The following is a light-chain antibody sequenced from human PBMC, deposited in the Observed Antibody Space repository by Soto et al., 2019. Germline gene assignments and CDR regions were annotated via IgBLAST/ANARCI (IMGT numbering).Light chain of an antibody. V-gene: IGLV2-14*01. CDR2: EVT. CDR1: SSDVGGYDY. CDR3: TSYTSRSTKV. J-gene: IGLJ1*01. Sequence: QSLLPEPSAVSGSPGHSITISCTGTSSDVGGYDYVSWYQQHPGTAPRLIIFEVTNRPSGVSNRFSGSKSGNTASLTISGLQAEEEAHYYCTSYTSRSTKVFGTGTKVTVL.